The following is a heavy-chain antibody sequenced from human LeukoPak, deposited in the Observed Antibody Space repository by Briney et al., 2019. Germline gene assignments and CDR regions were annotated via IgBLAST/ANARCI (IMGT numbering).Heavy chain of an antibody. Sequence: GGSLRLSCAASGFTFSNAWMNWVRQAPGKGLEWVGRIKSKTDGGTTDYAAPVKGRFTISRDDSKNTLYLQMNSLKTEDTAVYFLSQGALNGNGWGFEYWGQGTLVPVPS. V-gene: IGHV3-15*07. CDR2: IKSKTDGGTT. CDR1: GFTFSNAW. J-gene: IGHJ4*02. D-gene: IGHD1-1*01. CDR3: SQGALNGNGWGFEY.